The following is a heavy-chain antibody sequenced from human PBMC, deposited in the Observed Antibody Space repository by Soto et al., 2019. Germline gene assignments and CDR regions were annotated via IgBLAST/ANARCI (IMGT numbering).Heavy chain of an antibody. V-gene: IGHV4-61*08. CDR1: GVSVNCADHY. D-gene: IGHD2-2*01. CDR2: FYYSGIT. CDR3: ARVNVAVPANTHYFDY. Sequence: PETPSPTCTASGVSVNCADHYWSWIRQRPLKGLEWIGYFYYSGITNYNPSLKSRVTISADTSKNQFSLKLRSVTAADAAVYYCARVNVAVPANTHYFDYWGQGNQVNGPS. J-gene: IGHJ4*02.